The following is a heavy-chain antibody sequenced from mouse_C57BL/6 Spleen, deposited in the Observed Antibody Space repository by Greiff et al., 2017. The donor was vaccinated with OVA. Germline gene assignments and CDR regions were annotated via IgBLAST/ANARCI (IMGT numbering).Heavy chain of an antibody. J-gene: IGHJ2*01. CDR3: ARGGYYYGSRRDYFDY. V-gene: IGHV1-55*01. D-gene: IGHD1-1*01. CDR2: IYPGSGST. Sequence: VQLQQSGAELVKPGASVKMSCKASGYTFTSYWITWVKQRPGQGLEWIGDIYPGSGSTNYNEKFKSKATLTVDTSSSTAYMQLSSLTSEDSAVYYCARGGYYYGSRRDYFDYWGQGTTLTVSS. CDR1: GYTFTSYW.